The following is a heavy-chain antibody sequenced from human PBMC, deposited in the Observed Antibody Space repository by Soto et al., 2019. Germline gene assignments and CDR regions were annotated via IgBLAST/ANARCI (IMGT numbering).Heavy chain of an antibody. CDR2: MWSDGSNK. D-gene: IGHD2-2*01. V-gene: IGHV3-33*01. CDR1: GFTFSSYG. CDR3: AREGKGPVLDN. J-gene: IGHJ4*02. Sequence: QVQLVESGGGVVQPGRSLRLSCAASGFTFSSYGMHWVRQSPGRGLEWVAVMWSDGSNKYYADAVKGRFAISRDNSKNTLFLQMDSLRAEDTAVYYCAREGKGPVLDNWAQGMLVTVSS.